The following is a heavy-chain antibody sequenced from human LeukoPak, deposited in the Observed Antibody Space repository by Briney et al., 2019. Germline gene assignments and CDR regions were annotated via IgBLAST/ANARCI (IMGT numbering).Heavy chain of an antibody. J-gene: IGHJ4*02. CDR2: INPNTGST. D-gene: IGHD3-16*01. Sequence: ASVKVSCKASGYNFKSYYIHWVRQAPGQGLEWMGIINPNTGSTNYAQKLQGRVTVTRDTSTSTVYMEPSSLTSEDTAVYYCARDLSVHVWSLGDYWGQGTLVTVSS. CDR3: ARDLSVHVWSLGDY. V-gene: IGHV1-46*02. CDR1: GYNFKSYY.